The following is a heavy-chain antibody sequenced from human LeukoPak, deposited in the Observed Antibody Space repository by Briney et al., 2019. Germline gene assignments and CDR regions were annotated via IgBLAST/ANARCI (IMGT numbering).Heavy chain of an antibody. CDR3: AKSGRDIVVVPAPVNF. CDR2: ISGSGGST. Sequence: GGSLRLSCAASGFTLSTYGMSWVRQAPGKGLEWVSSISGSGGSTYYADSVKGRFTISRDTSKNTMYLQMDSLRAEDTAIYYCAKSGRDIVVVPAPVNFWGQGTLVTVSS. J-gene: IGHJ4*02. V-gene: IGHV3-23*01. D-gene: IGHD2-2*01. CDR1: GFTLSTYG.